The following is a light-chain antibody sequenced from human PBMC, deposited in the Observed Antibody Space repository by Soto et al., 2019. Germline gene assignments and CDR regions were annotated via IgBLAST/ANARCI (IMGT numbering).Light chain of an antibody. CDR2: NSN. V-gene: IGLV1-44*01. J-gene: IGLJ2*01. Sequence: QSVLTQPPSASGTPGQRVTISCSGSSSNIGINSVNWYQQLPGTAPKLLIHNSNQRPSGVPDRFTGSKSGTSASLAISGLQSEDETDYYCATWDDSLSGPVFGGGTKLTVL. CDR1: SSNIGINS. CDR3: ATWDDSLSGPV.